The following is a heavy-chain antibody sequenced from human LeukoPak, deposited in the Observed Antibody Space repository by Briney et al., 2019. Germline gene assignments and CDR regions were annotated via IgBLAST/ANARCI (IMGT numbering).Heavy chain of an antibody. CDR3: ARDGATFSGYDWYYYMDV. D-gene: IGHD5-12*01. CDR1: GFTFSNYW. CDR2: IKQDGSEK. Sequence: HPGGSLRLSCAASGFTFSNYWMSWVRQAPGKGLEWVANIKQDGSEKYYVDSVKGRFTISRDNAKNSLYLQMNSLRAEDTAVYYCARDGATFSGYDWYYYMDVWGKGTTVTVSS. V-gene: IGHV3-7*01. J-gene: IGHJ6*03.